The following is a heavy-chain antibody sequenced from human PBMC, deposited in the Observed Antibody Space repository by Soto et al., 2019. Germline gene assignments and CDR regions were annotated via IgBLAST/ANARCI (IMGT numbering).Heavy chain of an antibody. CDR2: IHPGDSDT. D-gene: IGHD4-17*01. CDR1: EYSFTSYC. V-gene: IGHV5-51*01. Sequence: PGESLKISCKGSEYSFTSYCICWVLHVAGKGLNVMGMIHPGDSDTRYSPSFQGQVTISADKYISTAYLTGSSLKAADSAMYYCERWLRHGDYGNWFDHWGQGILVTLSS. CDR3: ERWLRHGDYGNWFDH. J-gene: IGHJ5*02.